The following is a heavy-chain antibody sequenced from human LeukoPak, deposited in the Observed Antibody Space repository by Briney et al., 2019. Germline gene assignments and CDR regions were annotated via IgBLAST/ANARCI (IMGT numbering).Heavy chain of an antibody. CDR2: IYYNGDT. J-gene: IGHJ3*02. D-gene: IGHD1-26*01. V-gene: IGHV4-39*07. Sequence: SETLSLTCTVSGGSISSSLYYWARIRQPPGKGLEWIGSIYYNGDTYYNPSLKSRVTISFDTSESQVSLHLSSVTAADTAIYYCARGPNTSGNYRAFDIWGQGTMVTVSS. CDR3: ARGPNTSGNYRAFDI. CDR1: GGSISSSLYY.